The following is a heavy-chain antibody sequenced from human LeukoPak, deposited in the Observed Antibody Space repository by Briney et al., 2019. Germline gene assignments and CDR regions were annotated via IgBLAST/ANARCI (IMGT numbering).Heavy chain of an antibody. Sequence: ASVKVSCKASGYTFTSYGISWVRQAPGQGLEWMGWISAYNGNTNYAQKLQGRVTMTRDTSISTAYMELSRLRSDDTAVYYCARDFSSYFDYWGQGTLVTVSS. CDR2: ISAYNGNT. V-gene: IGHV1-18*01. CDR1: GYTFTSYG. CDR3: ARDFSSYFDY. D-gene: IGHD2-2*01. J-gene: IGHJ4*02.